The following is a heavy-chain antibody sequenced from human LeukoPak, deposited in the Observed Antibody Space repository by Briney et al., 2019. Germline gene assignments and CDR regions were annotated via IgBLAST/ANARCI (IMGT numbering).Heavy chain of an antibody. V-gene: IGHV3-30*02. D-gene: IGHD5-18*01. J-gene: IGHJ4*02. CDR1: GFTFSSYG. CDR2: IRYDGSNK. CDR3: AKDRIQLSDMDLFYFDY. Sequence: PGGSLRLSCAASGFTFSSYGMHWVRQAPGKGLEWVAFIRYDGSNKYYADSVKGRFTISRDNSKNTLYLQMNSLRAEDTAVYYCAKDRIQLSDMDLFYFDYWGQGTPVTVSS.